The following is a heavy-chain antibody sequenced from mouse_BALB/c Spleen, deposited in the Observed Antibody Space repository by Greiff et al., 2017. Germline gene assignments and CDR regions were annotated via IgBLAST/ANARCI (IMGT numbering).Heavy chain of an antibody. CDR2: ISYSGST. D-gene: IGHD2-1*01. CDR3: ARYYGNYEVAMDY. J-gene: IGHJ4*01. Sequence: DVKLVESGPSLVKPSQTLSLTCSVTGDSITSGYWNWIRKFPGNKLEYMGYISYSGSTYYNPSLKSRISITRDTSKNQYYLQLNSVTTEDTATYYCARYYGNYEVAMDYWGQGTSVTVSS. CDR1: GDSITSGY. V-gene: IGHV3-8*02.